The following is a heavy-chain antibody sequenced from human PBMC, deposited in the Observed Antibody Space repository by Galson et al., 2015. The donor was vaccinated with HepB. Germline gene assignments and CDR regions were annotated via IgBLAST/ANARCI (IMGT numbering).Heavy chain of an antibody. V-gene: IGHV4-59*01. CDR3: ARDQAVGGSYGWFDP. CDR2: IYYSGST. Sequence: ETLSLTCTVSGGSISSYYWSWIRQPPGKGLEWIGYIYYSGSTNYNPSLKSRVTISVDTSKNQFSLKLSSVTAADTAVYYCARDQAVGGSYGWFDPWGQGTLVTVSS. CDR1: GGSISSYY. D-gene: IGHD4-23*01. J-gene: IGHJ5*02.